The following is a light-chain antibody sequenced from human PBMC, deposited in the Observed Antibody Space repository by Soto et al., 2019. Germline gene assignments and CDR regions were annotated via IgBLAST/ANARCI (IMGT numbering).Light chain of an antibody. J-gene: IGLJ3*02. CDR2: LNSDGSH. Sequence: QPVLTQSPSASASLGASVKLTCTLSSGHSSYAIAWHQQQPEKGPRYLMKLNSDGSHSKGGWIPYRFSGSSSRAERYLAITSLQSEDEADYYCQTWGTGIQVFGGGTKVTVL. V-gene: IGLV4-69*01. CDR1: SGHSSYA. CDR3: QTWGTGIQV.